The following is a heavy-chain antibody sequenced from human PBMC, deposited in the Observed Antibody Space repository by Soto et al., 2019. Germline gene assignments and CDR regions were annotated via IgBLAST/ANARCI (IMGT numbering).Heavy chain of an antibody. CDR1: GGTFYTYT. CDR2: ITPIYPTT. V-gene: IGHV1-69*13. Sequence: SVKVSCKASGGTFYTYTFSWVRQAPGQGLEWMGSITPIYPTTNYAEKFQGRLTVTADGSTNTAYMELNSLTSDDTAVYYCGRIPSYSFPTSDDLDSWGQGTLVTVSS. D-gene: IGHD5-18*01. J-gene: IGHJ4*02. CDR3: GRIPSYSFPTSDDLDS.